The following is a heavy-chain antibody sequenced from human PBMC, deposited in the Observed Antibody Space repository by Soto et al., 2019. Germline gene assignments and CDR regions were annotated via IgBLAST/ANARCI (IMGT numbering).Heavy chain of an antibody. CDR1: GFTVGSNY. V-gene: IGHV3-53*01. CDR3: ARSTYYDILTGSYYYYAMDV. Sequence: EVQLVESGGCLTQPGVSLRLSCAASGFTVGSNYMSWVRQASGKGLEWVSVIYSEGTPYYADSVKGRFTISRENSNNSLYLHMNNLRAEDTAVYYCARSTYYDILTGSYYYYAMDVWGQGTTVTVSS. CDR2: IYSEGTP. D-gene: IGHD3-9*01. J-gene: IGHJ6*02.